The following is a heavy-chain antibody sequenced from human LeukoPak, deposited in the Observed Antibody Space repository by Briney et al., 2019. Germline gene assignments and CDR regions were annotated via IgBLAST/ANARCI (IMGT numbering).Heavy chain of an antibody. Sequence: GSLRLSCAASGFKFDDCGMSWVRQVPGKGLEWVSGINWNGGSRGYADSVKGRFTISRDNAKNSVYLQMNSLRSEDTAFYHCARDRCSSTSCYNTPNWFDPWGQGTLVTVSS. D-gene: IGHD2-2*02. CDR1: GFKFDDCG. V-gene: IGHV3-20*01. J-gene: IGHJ5*02. CDR2: INWNGGSR. CDR3: ARDRCSSTSCYNTPNWFDP.